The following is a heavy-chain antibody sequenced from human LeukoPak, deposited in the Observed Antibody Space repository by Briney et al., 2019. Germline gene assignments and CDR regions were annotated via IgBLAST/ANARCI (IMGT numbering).Heavy chain of an antibody. CDR2: IYYSGST. Sequence: SETLSLTCTVSGGSISSHYWSWIRQPPGKGLEWIGYIYYSGSTNYNPSLKSRVTISVDTSKNQFSLKLTSVTAADTAVYNCARSRYSYGSYYYYIDVWGKGTTVTVFS. D-gene: IGHD5-18*01. J-gene: IGHJ6*03. CDR1: GGSISSHY. V-gene: IGHV4-59*11. CDR3: ARSRYSYGSYYYYIDV.